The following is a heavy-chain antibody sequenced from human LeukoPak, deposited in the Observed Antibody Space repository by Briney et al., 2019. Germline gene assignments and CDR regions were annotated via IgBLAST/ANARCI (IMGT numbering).Heavy chain of an antibody. J-gene: IGHJ6*04. D-gene: IGHD2-21*01. V-gene: IGHV3-23*01. CDR1: GFSFSNYV. CDR2: IIGTGAGT. Sequence: GGSLRPSRAASGFSFSNYVMTWVRQAPGKGLEWVSAIIGTGAGTYYADSVKGRFTISRDNSKNTLYLQMNSLRAEDTAVYYCAKGSPAILYYSMDVWGKGNAVTVSS. CDR3: AKGSPAILYYSMDV.